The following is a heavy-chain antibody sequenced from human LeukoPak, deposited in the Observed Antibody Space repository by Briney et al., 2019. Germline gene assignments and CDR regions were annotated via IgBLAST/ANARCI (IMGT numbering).Heavy chain of an antibody. D-gene: IGHD4-17*01. CDR3: AKTTVTSEDYYYYYMDV. CDR1: GFTFTSYG. CDR2: IITYNGNT. V-gene: IGHV1-18*01. Sequence: ASVTVSCKASGFTFTSYGISWVRQAPGQGLELMGLIITYNGNTKYAQNLQGRVTMTTDTSTNIAYMEVRSLRSDDTAVYYCAKTTVTSEDYYYYYMDVWGKGTTVTVYS. J-gene: IGHJ6*03.